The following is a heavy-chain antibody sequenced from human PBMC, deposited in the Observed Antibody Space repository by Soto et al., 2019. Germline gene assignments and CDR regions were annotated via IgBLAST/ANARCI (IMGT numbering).Heavy chain of an antibody. CDR3: AILPYYYDSSGEIDY. Sequence: ASVKVSCKASGYTFTSYGISWVRQAPGQGLEWMGWISAYNGNTNYAQKPQGRVTMTTDTSTSTAYMELRSLRSDDTAVYYCAILPYYYDSSGEIDYWGQGTLVTVSS. CDR1: GYTFTSYG. V-gene: IGHV1-18*01. CDR2: ISAYNGNT. J-gene: IGHJ4*02. D-gene: IGHD3-22*01.